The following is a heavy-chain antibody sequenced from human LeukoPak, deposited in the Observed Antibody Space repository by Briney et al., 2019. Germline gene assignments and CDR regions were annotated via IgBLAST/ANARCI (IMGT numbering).Heavy chain of an antibody. D-gene: IGHD3-22*01. Sequence: ASVKVSCKASGYTFTSYGISWVRQAPGQGLEWMGWISAYNGNTNCAQKLQGRVTMTTDTSTSTAYMELRSLRSDDTAVYYCARADAIVVATNWFDPWGQGTLVTVSS. CDR1: GYTFTSYG. V-gene: IGHV1-18*01. J-gene: IGHJ5*02. CDR3: ARADAIVVATNWFDP. CDR2: ISAYNGNT.